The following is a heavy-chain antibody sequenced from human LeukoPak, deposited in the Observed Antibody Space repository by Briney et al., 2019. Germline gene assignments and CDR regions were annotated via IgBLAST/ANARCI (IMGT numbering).Heavy chain of an antibody. Sequence: GGSLRLSCAASGFTFSDYYMSWIRQAPGKGLEWVSYISSSSSYTNYADSVKGRFTISRDNAKNSLYLQMNSLRAEDAAVYYCARAPHYSNYGPYYYGMDVWGQGTTVTVSS. CDR3: ARAPHYSNYGPYYYGMDV. D-gene: IGHD4-11*01. CDR1: GFTFSDYY. J-gene: IGHJ6*02. V-gene: IGHV3-11*06. CDR2: ISSSSSYT.